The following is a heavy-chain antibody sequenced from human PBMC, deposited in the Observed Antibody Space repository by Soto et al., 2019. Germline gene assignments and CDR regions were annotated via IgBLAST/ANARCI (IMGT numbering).Heavy chain of an antibody. Sequence: EVQLLESGGGLVQPGGSLRLSCAASGFTFSSYAMSWVRQAPGKGLEWVSAISGSGGSTYYADSVKGRFTISRDNSKNTLYLQINSLRAEDTAVYYCAKDWGYYYWYFDLWGRGTLVTVSS. J-gene: IGHJ2*01. D-gene: IGHD3-22*01. CDR1: GFTFSSYA. CDR2: ISGSGGST. V-gene: IGHV3-23*01. CDR3: AKDWGYYYWYFDL.